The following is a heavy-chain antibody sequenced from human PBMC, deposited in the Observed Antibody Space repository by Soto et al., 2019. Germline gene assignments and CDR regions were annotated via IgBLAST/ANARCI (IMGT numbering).Heavy chain of an antibody. V-gene: IGHV3-23*01. CDR3: AKLSSPINDLATPGPDY. J-gene: IGHJ4*02. D-gene: IGHD6-13*01. Sequence: PGGSLRLSCAASGFTFSSYAMSWVRQAPGKGLEWVSAISGSGGSTYYADSVKGRFTISRDNSKNTLYLQMNSLRAEDTAVYYCAKLSSPINDLATPGPDYWGQGTLVTV. CDR1: GFTFSSYA. CDR2: ISGSGGST.